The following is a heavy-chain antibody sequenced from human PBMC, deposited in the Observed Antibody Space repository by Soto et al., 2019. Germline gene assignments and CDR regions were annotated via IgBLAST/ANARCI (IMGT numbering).Heavy chain of an antibody. CDR2: ISYDGSNK. CDR1: GFTFSSYG. V-gene: IGHV3-30*18. D-gene: IGHD3-3*01. CDR3: AKGLNGQYYDFWSSYNYYYGMDV. J-gene: IGHJ6*02. Sequence: QVQLVESGGGVVQPGRSLRLSCAASGFTFSSYGMHWVRQAPGKGLEWVAVISYDGSNKYYADSVKGRFTISRDNSKNTLYLQMNSLRAEDTAVYYCAKGLNGQYYDFWSSYNYYYGMDVWGHGTTVTVSS.